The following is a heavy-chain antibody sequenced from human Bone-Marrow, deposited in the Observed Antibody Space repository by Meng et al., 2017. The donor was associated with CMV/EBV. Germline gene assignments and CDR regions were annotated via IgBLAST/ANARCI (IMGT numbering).Heavy chain of an antibody. D-gene: IGHD3-3*01. V-gene: IGHV3-74*01. Sequence: GGSLRLSCAASGFTFSSYWMHWVRQAPGKGLVWVSRINSDGSSTSYADSVKGRFTISRDNAKNTLYLQMNSLRAEDTAVYYCARDISARYDFWSGYFGTDYYYGMDVWGQGTTVTVSS. CDR1: GFTFSSYW. CDR2: INSDGSST. CDR3: ARDISARYDFWSGYFGTDYYYGMDV. J-gene: IGHJ6*02.